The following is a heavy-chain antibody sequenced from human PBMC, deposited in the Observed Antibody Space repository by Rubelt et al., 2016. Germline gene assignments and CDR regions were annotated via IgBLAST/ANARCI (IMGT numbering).Heavy chain of an antibody. D-gene: IGHD2-2*01. CDR3: AKYVLPVPAVHRGFDL. CDR2: IRGSGGSS. J-gene: IGHJ2*01. CDR1: GFTFSSYA. Sequence: LESGGGFVQPGGSLRLACAASGFTFSSYAMIWVRQTPEKGLEWVSGIRGSGGSSLYADSVKGRFTISRDNSKNTLYLQLNSLRAEGTAIYYCAKYVLPVPAVHRGFDLWGRGTLVTVSS. V-gene: IGHV3-23*01.